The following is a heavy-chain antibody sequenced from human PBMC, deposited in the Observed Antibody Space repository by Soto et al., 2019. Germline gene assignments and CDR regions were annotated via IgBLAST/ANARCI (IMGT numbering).Heavy chain of an antibody. CDR1: GGSISSGGYF. CDR3: ARAAYYYDSNGYYYDYGMDV. Sequence: QVQLQESGPGLVKPSQTLSLTCTVSGGSISSGGYFWSWIRQHPGKGLEWIGYIYHSGSTYYNPSLKSRVTISVDTSKNQFSLKLRSVTAADTAVYYCARAAYYYDSNGYYYDYGMDVWGQGTTVTGSS. CDR2: IYHSGST. V-gene: IGHV4-31*03. D-gene: IGHD3-22*01. J-gene: IGHJ6*02.